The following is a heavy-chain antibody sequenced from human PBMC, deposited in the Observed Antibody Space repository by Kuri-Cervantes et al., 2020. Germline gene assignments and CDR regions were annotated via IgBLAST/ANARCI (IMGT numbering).Heavy chain of an antibody. V-gene: IGHV1-8*02. D-gene: IGHD2-8*01. CDR1: GYTFTSYD. Sequence: ASVKVSCKASGYTFTSYDINWVRQATGQGLEWMGWMNPNSGNTGYAQKFQGRVNMTRNTSISTAYMELSSLRSEDTAVYYCARGPKYCTNGVCYRSDYWGQGTLVTVSS. CDR2: MNPNSGNT. CDR3: ARGPKYCTNGVCYRSDY. J-gene: IGHJ4*02.